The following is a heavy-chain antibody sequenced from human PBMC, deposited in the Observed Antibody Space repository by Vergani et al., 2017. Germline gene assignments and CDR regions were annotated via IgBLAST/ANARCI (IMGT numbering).Heavy chain of an antibody. D-gene: IGHD6-13*01. J-gene: IGHJ5*02. CDR3: AGDTLSWQRADR. CDR2: LSTTGGA. CDR1: VVSVTDYN. V-gene: IGHV4-59*02. Sequence: QAQLQESGPGLVKPSETLSLTCHVFVVSVTDYNCNWIRQAPGKGLEWVGSLSTTGGATHASHNPSLRSRVSLSVDTSNSHFSLRLTSVTAADSAIYYCAGDTLSWQRADRWGQGLLVSVSS.